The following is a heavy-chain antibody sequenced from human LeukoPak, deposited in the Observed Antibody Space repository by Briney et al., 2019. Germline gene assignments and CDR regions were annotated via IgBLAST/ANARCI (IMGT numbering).Heavy chain of an antibody. Sequence: GGSLRLSCAASGFTFSSYAMHWVRQAPGKGLEWVAVISYDGSNKYYADSVKGRFTISRDNSKNTLCLQMNSLRAEDTAVYYCARDQGLLWFGELSPRPYYYYYGMDVWGQGTTVTVSS. D-gene: IGHD3-10*01. J-gene: IGHJ6*02. CDR3: ARDQGLLWFGELSPRPYYYYYGMDV. CDR1: GFTFSSYA. CDR2: ISYDGSNK. V-gene: IGHV3-30-3*01.